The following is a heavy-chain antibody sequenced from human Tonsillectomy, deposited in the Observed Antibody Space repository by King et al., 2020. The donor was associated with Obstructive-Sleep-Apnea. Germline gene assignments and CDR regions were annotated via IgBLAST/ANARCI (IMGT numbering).Heavy chain of an antibody. CDR1: GFTFDDYA. J-gene: IGHJ4*02. D-gene: IGHD3-9*01. CDR2: ITWNSGSI. Sequence: DVQLVESGGGLVQPGRSLRLSCAASGFTFDDYAMHWVRQAPGKGLEWVSGITWNSGSIGYADSVKGRFTISRDNAKKSLYLQMNSLGAEDTALYYCAKDYYDILTVPNYWGQGTLVTVSS. V-gene: IGHV3-9*01. CDR3: AKDYYDILTVPNY.